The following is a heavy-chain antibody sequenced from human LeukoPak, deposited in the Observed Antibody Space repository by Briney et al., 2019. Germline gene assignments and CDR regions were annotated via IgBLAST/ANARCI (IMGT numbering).Heavy chain of an antibody. CDR2: IFINGST. CDR1: DDSLTSGSHY. Sequence: PSETLSLTCTVSDDSLTSGSHYWSWIRQPAGKGLEWIGRIFINGSTNYNPSLTSRVTISADTSKSQFSLKLTSVTAADAPVYYCARMRIVVVPAAKFRHFYYGMDVWGQGTTVTVSS. J-gene: IGHJ6*02. V-gene: IGHV4-61*02. CDR3: ARMRIVVVPAAKFRHFYYGMDV. D-gene: IGHD2-2*01.